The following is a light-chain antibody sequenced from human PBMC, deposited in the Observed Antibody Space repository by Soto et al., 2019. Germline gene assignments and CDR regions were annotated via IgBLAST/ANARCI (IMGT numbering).Light chain of an antibody. J-gene: IGKJ1*01. V-gene: IGKV1-5*01. CDR2: DGF. CDR3: QQYHTSWT. Sequence: IQVTQSPSTLSASVGDRVTITCRASQSISRWLAWYQQKPGKAPNLLIHDGFSLESGVPSRFSGSGSGTEFTLTITSLQPADFATYDCQQYHTSWTVGQGTYVDIK. CDR1: QSISRW.